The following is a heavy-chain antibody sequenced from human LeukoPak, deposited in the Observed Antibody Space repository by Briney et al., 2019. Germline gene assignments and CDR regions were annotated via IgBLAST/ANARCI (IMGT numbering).Heavy chain of an antibody. CDR3: ARDMDYYDSSGETDY. Sequence: ASVKVSCKASGYTFTGYYMHWVRQAPGQGLEWMGWINPNSGGTNYAQKFQGRVTTTRDTSISTAYMELSRLRSDDTAVYYCARDMDYYDSSGETDYWGQGTLVTVSS. D-gene: IGHD3-22*01. V-gene: IGHV1-2*02. CDR2: INPNSGGT. CDR1: GYTFTGYY. J-gene: IGHJ4*02.